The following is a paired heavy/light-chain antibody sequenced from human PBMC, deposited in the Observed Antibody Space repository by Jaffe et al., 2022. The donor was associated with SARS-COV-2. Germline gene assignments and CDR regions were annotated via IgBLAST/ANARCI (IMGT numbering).Heavy chain of an antibody. Sequence: QVQLQQWGAGLLKPSETLSLTCAIYGGSFSGYYWSWIRQPPGKGLEWIGEINQSGSTNYNPSLKSRVTISVDTSKNQFCLKLSSVTAADTAVYYCARGERRSRRGIVVTNYYYGMDVWGQGTTVTVSS. CDR1: GGSFSGYY. CDR3: ARGERRSRRGIVVTNYYYGMDV. CDR2: INQSGST. D-gene: IGHD6-19*01. J-gene: IGHJ6*02. V-gene: IGHV4-34*01.
Light chain of an antibody. J-gene: IGLJ1*01. Sequence: QSALTQPASVSGSPGQSITISCTGTSTDVGGYNYVSWYQQHPGKAPKLMIYDVNNRPSGVSDRFSGSKSGNTASLTISGLQAEDECDYYCSSYTSSNTYVFGTGTKVTVL. CDR1: STDVGGYNY. CDR2: DVN. V-gene: IGLV2-14*01. CDR3: SSYTSSNTYV.